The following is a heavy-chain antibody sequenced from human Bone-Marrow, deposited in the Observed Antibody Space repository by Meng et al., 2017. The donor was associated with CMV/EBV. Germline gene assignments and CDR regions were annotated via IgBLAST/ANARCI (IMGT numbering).Heavy chain of an antibody. Sequence: GESLKISCAASGFTVSSNYMSWVRQAPGKGLEWVSVIYSGGSTYYADSVKGRFTISRDNSKNTLYLQMNSLIDEDTAVYYCARQSGGGNSGLQYWGQGTLVTVSS. CDR1: GFTVSSNY. V-gene: IGHV3-66*04. J-gene: IGHJ4*02. CDR2: IYSGGST. CDR3: ARQSGGGNSGLQY. D-gene: IGHD2-15*01.